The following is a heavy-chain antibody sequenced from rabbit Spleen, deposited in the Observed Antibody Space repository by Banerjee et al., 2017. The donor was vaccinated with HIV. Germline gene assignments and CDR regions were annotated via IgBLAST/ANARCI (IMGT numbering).Heavy chain of an antibody. D-gene: IGHD4-1*01. J-gene: IGHJ3*01. CDR1: GFSFNNC. Sequence: QEQLEESGGGLVKPGGTLTLTCTASGFSFNNCMCWVRQAPGKGLEWIGCIDTDSGYTWYASWAKGRFTISKTSSTTVTLQVTSLTAADTATYFCARAVSSLDHAGDLWGQGTLVTVS. CDR3: ARAVSSLDHAGDL. V-gene: IGHV1S45*01. CDR2: IDTDSGYT.